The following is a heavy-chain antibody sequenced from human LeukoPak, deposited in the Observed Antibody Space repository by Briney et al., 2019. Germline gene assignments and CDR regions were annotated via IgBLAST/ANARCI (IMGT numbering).Heavy chain of an antibody. V-gene: IGHV3-33*06. Sequence: PGGSLRLSCAASGFTFSSYGMHWVRQASGKGLEWWAVIWYDGNNKYYADSVKGRFTISRDNSQNTLYLQMNSLRVEDTAVYYCAKDTGLVAATRYYFDYWGQGTLVTVSS. CDR3: AKDTGLVAATRYYFDY. J-gene: IGHJ4*02. CDR2: IWYDGNNK. D-gene: IGHD1-26*01. CDR1: GFTFSSYG.